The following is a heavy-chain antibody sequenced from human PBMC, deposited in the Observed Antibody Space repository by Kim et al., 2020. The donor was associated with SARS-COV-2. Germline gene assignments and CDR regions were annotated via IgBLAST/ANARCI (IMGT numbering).Heavy chain of an antibody. D-gene: IGHD3-16*01. Sequence: SETLSLTCAVYGGSFSGYYWSWIRQPPGKGLEWIGEINHSGSTNYNPSLKSRVTISVDTSKNQFSLKLSSVTAADTAVYYCARGTGGSWGVVWGQGTLVTVSS. CDR2: INHSGST. CDR1: GGSFSGYY. CDR3: ARGTGGSWGVV. V-gene: IGHV4-34*01. J-gene: IGHJ4*02.